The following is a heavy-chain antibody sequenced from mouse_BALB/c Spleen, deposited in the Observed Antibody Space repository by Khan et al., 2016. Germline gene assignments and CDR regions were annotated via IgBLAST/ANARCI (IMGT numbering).Heavy chain of an antibody. Sequence: IQLVQSGTVLARPGTSVKMSCKASGYSFTSYWMHWVKQRPGQGLEWIGAIYPGNSDKRYNQKFKVKAKLTAVTSASTAYMELTSLTNEDSAVYYCTSYDGRSDCLGYWGRETSVTVSS. D-gene: IGHD1-1*01. CDR1: GYSFTSYW. J-gene: IGHJ4*01. CDR2: IYPGNSDK. CDR3: TSYDGRSDCLGY. V-gene: IGHV1-5*01.